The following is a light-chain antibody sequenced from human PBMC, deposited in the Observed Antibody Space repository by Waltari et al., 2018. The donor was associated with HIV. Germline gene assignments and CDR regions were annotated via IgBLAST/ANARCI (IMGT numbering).Light chain of an antibody. CDR2: RSD. CDR3: ASWDDSLNGVI. J-gene: IGLJ2*01. CDR1: GSNIGTRP. Sequence: QSVLTQPPSASGTPGQMVTISCSGSGSNIGTRPVNWYQQLAGSAPKLLIYRSDLRPAGVPDRYAGSKSATSASLAISGLQSEDEATYYRASWDDSLNGVIFGGGTELTVL. V-gene: IGLV1-44*01.